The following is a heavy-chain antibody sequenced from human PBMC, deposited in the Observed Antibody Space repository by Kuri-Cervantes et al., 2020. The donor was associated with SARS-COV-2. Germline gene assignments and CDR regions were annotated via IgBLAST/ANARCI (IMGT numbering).Heavy chain of an antibody. V-gene: IGHV3-11*04. J-gene: IGHJ5*02. CDR1: GFIFSDYY. Sequence: GGSLRLSCTASGFIFSDYYMTWIRQAPGKGLESVSCSSSSSSAKYRAGSAKGRFTISRDNAKNSLYLQMNSLRAEDTAVYYCARAFNDILTSWGQGTLVTVSS. CDR2: SSSSSSAK. D-gene: IGHD3-9*01. CDR3: ARAFNDILTS.